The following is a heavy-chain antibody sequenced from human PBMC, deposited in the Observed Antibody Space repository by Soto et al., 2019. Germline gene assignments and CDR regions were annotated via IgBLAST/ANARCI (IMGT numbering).Heavy chain of an antibody. D-gene: IGHD7-27*01. CDR2: IKQDGSEK. V-gene: IGHV3-7*03. J-gene: IGHJ2*01. Sequence: GGSLRLSCAASGFTFSSYWMSWVRQAPGKGLEWVANIKQDGSEKYYVDSVKGRFTISRDNAKNSLYLQMNSLRAEDTAVYYCASSTYWGPPWYFDLWGRGTLVTVSS. CDR3: ASSTYWGPPWYFDL. CDR1: GFTFSSYW.